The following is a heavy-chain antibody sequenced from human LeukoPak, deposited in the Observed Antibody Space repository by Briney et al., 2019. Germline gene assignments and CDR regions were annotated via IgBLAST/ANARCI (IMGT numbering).Heavy chain of an antibody. Sequence: GGSLRLSCAVAGITLSSYGMSWVRQAPGKGLEWVAGISDSAGKTNYADSVKGRFTISRDSPKNTLYLQMNSLRAEDTAVYFCAKRGVVTRVILVGFHKEAYYFDSWGQGALVTVSS. CDR1: GITLSSYG. CDR3: AKRGVVTRVILVGFHKEAYYFDS. V-gene: IGHV3-23*01. CDR2: ISDSAGKT. J-gene: IGHJ4*02. D-gene: IGHD4-17*01.